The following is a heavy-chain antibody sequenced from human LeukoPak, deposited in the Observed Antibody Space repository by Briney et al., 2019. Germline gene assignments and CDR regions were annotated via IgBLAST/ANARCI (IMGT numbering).Heavy chain of an antibody. Sequence: SETLSLTCTVSGVSISSSNSYWGWIRQPPGKGLEWIGSIYYSGNTYYNASLKSQVSISIDTSKIQFCLNLTSVTAADTAIYYCARGLASGYPPIPFDYWGQGTQVTVSS. D-gene: IGHD3-3*01. V-gene: IGHV4-39*01. CDR2: IYYSGNT. J-gene: IGHJ4*02. CDR3: ARGLASGYPPIPFDY. CDR1: GVSISSSNSY.